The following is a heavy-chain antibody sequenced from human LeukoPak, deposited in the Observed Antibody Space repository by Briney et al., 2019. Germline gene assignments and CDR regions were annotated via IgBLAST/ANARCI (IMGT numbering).Heavy chain of an antibody. CDR1: GGTFSSYA. CDR3: ARLTWAELLWFGEPSYYYGMDV. Sequence: SVKVSCKASGGTFSSYAISWVRQAPGQGLEWMGGIIPIFGTANCAQKFQGRVTITADESTSTAYMELSSLRSEDTAVYYCARLTWAELLWFGEPSYYYGMDVWGQGTTVTVSS. J-gene: IGHJ6*02. D-gene: IGHD3-10*01. V-gene: IGHV1-69*13. CDR2: IIPIFGTA.